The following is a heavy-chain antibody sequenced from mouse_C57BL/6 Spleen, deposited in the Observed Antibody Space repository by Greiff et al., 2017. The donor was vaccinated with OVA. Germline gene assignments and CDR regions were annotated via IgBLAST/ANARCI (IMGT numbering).Heavy chain of an antibody. D-gene: IGHD1-1*01. CDR3: TRWTTPYAMDY. Sequence: QVQLQPSWAELVRPGASVTLSCKASGYTFTDYEMHWVKQTPVHGLEWIGAIDPETGGTAYNQKFKGKAILTADKSSSTAYMELRSLTSEDSAVYYCTRWTTPYAMDYWGQGTSVTVSS. CDR2: IDPETGGT. CDR1: GYTFTDYE. V-gene: IGHV1-15*01. J-gene: IGHJ4*01.